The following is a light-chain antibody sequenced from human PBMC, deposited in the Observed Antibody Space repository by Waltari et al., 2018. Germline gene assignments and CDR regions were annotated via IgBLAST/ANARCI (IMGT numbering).Light chain of an antibody. J-gene: IGLJ1*01. Sequence: QSALTQPRSVSGSPGQSVTISCTGTSSDVGGYNYVSWYQQHPGKAPKLMIYAVNKRPSGVPDRFAGSKSGNTASLTISGLQAEDEADYYCCSYAGSYTSYVFGTGTKVTVL. V-gene: IGLV2-11*01. CDR2: AVN. CDR1: SSDVGGYNY. CDR3: CSYAGSYTSYV.